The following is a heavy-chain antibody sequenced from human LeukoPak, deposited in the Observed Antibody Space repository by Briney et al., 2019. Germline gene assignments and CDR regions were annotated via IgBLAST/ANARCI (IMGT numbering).Heavy chain of an antibody. CDR1: GFTFSNYE. D-gene: IGHD6-19*01. Sequence: PGGSLRLSCATSGFTFSNYEMTWVRQAPGRGLEWISYISDSGSFIDYADSVKGRFTISRDNSKNTLYLQMNSLRAEDTAVYYCAKVYSAGWYPGYFDYWGQGTLVTVSS. CDR3: AKVYSAGWYPGYFDY. V-gene: IGHV3-48*03. CDR2: ISDSGSFI. J-gene: IGHJ4*02.